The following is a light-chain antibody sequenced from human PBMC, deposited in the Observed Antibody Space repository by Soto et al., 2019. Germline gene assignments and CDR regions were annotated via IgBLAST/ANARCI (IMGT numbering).Light chain of an antibody. Sequence: DIVMTQSPLSLPVTPGEPASISCRSSQSLLHSNGYNYLDWYLQKPGQSPQLLIYLGSNPASRGPDQVHGRGLGKNFTLKISRVEAEDVGVYYCMQALQTPPTFGQGTKLEIK. V-gene: IGKV2-28*01. CDR2: LGS. CDR1: QSLLHSNGYNY. J-gene: IGKJ2*01. CDR3: MQALQTPPT.